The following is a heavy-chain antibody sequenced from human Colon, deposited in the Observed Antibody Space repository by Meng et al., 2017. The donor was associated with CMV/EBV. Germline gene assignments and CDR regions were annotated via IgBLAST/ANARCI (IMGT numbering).Heavy chain of an antibody. CDR1: GGTFSSYA. Sequence: QVQLGQSGAEVKTPGSSGKVSGKASGGTFSSYAISWVRQAPGQGLEWMGGIIPIFGTANYAQKFQGRVTITADESTSTAYMELSSLRSEDTAVYYCARDIDSAEGYWGQGTLVTVSS. J-gene: IGHJ4*02. V-gene: IGHV1-69*12. D-gene: IGHD1-26*01. CDR3: ARDIDSAEGY. CDR2: IIPIFGTA.